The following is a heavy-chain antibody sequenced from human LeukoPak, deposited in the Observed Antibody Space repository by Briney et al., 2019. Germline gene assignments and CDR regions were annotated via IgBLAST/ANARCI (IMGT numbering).Heavy chain of an antibody. J-gene: IGHJ4*01. D-gene: IGHD3-10*01. V-gene: IGHV1-2*02. CDR2: INPNSGGT. Sequence: GASVKVSCKASGYTFTGYYMHGVRQAPGQGLEWMGWINPNSGGTNYAQKFQGRVTMTRDTSISTAYMELSRLRSDDTAVYYCARIRITIVRGVTPHFDYWGHGTLVTVSS. CDR3: ARIRITIVRGVTPHFDY. CDR1: GYTFTGYY.